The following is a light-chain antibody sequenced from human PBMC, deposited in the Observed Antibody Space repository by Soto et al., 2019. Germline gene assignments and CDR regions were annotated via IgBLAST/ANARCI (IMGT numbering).Light chain of an antibody. Sequence: EIVLTQSPSTLSLSPWERATLSCMASQSVSSYLAWYQQKPGQAPRLLIYDASNRATGIPARFSGSGSGTDFTLTISSLEPEDFAVYYCQQRSNWPPKFTFGPGTKVDIK. CDR2: DAS. V-gene: IGKV3-11*01. J-gene: IGKJ3*01. CDR3: QQRSNWPPKFT. CDR1: QSVSSY.